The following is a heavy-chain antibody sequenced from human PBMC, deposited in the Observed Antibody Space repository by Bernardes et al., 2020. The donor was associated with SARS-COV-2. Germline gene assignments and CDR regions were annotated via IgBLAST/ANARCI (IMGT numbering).Heavy chain of an antibody. V-gene: IGHV3-30*03. CDR2: ISYDGSNK. D-gene: IGHD5-18*01. J-gene: IGHJ6*02. CDR3: ARENGYPYYYGMDV. CDR1: GFTFSSYG. Sequence: GSLRLSCAASGFTFSSYGMHWVRQAPGKGLEWVAVISYDGSNKYYADSVKGRFTISRDNSKNTLYLQMNSLRAEDTAVYYCARENGYPYYYGMDVWGQGTTVTVSS.